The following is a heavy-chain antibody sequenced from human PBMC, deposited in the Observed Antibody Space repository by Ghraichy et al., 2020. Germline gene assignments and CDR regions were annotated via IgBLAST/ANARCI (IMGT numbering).Heavy chain of an antibody. CDR3: AKSLEPWVLRGPSEFDP. CDR2: ITWDGANP. J-gene: IGHJ5*02. V-gene: IGHV3-43D*03. D-gene: IGHD2/OR15-2a*01. Sequence: GGSLRLSCAASGFAFNEFAMHWVRQAPGKGLEWVSLITWDGANPYYADSVKGRFTISRDNSKNSLYLQISGLRSEDTALYYCAKSLEPWVLRGPSEFDPWGRGTLVTVSS. CDR1: GFAFNEFA.